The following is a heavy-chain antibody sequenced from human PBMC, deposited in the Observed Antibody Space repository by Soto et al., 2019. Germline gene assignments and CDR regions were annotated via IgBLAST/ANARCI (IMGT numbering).Heavy chain of an antibody. V-gene: IGHV4-4*02. J-gene: IGHJ4*02. D-gene: IGHD2-15*01. Sequence: PSETLSLTCAVSGGSISSSNWWSWARQPPGKGLEWIGEIYHSGSTNYNPSLKSRVTISVDKSKNQFSLKLSSVTAADTAVYYGAREEIFCDGGSCHIYYFAYSGQRTLVSVSS. CDR1: GGSISSSNW. CDR3: AREEIFCDGGSCHIYYFAY. CDR2: IYHSGST.